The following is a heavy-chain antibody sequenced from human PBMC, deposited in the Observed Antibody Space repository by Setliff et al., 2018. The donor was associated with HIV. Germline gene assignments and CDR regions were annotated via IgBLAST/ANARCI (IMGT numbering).Heavy chain of an antibody. D-gene: IGHD4-17*01. J-gene: IGHJ4*02. CDR3: ARVSTAVTAAPLDY. V-gene: IGHV4-34*01. CDR1: GGSFSGYY. CDR2: INHKTNA. Sequence: PSETLSLTCAVYGGSFSGYYWTWIRQPPGKGLEWIADINHKTNANYNPSLKSRVIISVDTSKNQFSLNLTSVTAADTAMYYCARVSTAVTAAPLDYWSQGALVIVSS.